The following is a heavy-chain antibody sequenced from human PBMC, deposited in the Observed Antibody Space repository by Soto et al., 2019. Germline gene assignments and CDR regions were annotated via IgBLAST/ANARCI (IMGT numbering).Heavy chain of an antibody. Sequence: SETLSLTCSVSGASISTSHYWTWVRQTPGKGLEWIGEIYHTGNTNYNPSLKSRVLLSVDKSKNHFSLRPDSVTAADTGVFYCARYPMEDYYRGMDVWGPGITVTVSS. CDR3: ARYPMEDYYRGMDV. D-gene: IGHD3-3*01. CDR2: IYHTGNT. CDR1: GASISTSHY. J-gene: IGHJ6*02. V-gene: IGHV4-4*02.